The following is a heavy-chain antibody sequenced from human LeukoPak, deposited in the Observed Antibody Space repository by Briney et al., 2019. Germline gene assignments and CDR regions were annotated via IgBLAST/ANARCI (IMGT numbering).Heavy chain of an antibody. CDR1: GFTFSSYS. J-gene: IGHJ6*02. Sequence: LGGSLRLSCAASGFTFSSYSMNWVRQAPGKGLEWVSYISSSSSTIYYADSVKGRFTISRDNAKNSLYLQMNSLRAEDTAVYYCAKSPFTVTTELYYYYGMDVWGQGTTVTVSS. V-gene: IGHV3-48*04. CDR2: ISSSSSTI. D-gene: IGHD4-17*01. CDR3: AKSPFTVTTELYYYYGMDV.